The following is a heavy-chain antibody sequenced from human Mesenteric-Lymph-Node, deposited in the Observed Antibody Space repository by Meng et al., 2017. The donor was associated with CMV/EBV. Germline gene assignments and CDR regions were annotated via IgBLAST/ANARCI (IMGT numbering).Heavy chain of an antibody. CDR3: ATDSSGYYYENY. Sequence: SETLSLTCTVSGGSVSSGSYYWSCIRQPPGKGLEWIGYIYYSGSTNYNPSLKSRVTISVDTSKNQFSLKLSSVTAADTAVYYRATDSSGYYYENYWGQGTLVPSPQ. CDR2: IYYSGST. D-gene: IGHD3-22*01. V-gene: IGHV4-61*01. CDR1: GGSVSSGSYY. J-gene: IGHJ4*02.